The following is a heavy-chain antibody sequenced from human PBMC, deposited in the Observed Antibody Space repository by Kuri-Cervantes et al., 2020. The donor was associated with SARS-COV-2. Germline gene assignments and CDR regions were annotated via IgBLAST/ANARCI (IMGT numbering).Heavy chain of an antibody. V-gene: IGHV3-21*01. CDR2: ISSSSSYI. Sequence: GESLKISCAASGFTFSGYSMNWVRQAPGKGLEWVSSISSSSSYIYYADSVKGRFTISRDNAKNSLYLQMNSLRAEDTAVYYCASQGAVYWGQGTLVTVSS. CDR1: GFTFSGYS. CDR3: ASQGAVY. J-gene: IGHJ4*02. D-gene: IGHD1-26*01.